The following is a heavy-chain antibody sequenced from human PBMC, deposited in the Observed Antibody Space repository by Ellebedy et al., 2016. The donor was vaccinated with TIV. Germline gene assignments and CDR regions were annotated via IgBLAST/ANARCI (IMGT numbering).Heavy chain of an antibody. J-gene: IGHJ4*02. V-gene: IGHV4-59*11. CDR1: GASISTHY. CDR2: ISYSGST. D-gene: IGHD2-8*01. Sequence: MPSETLSLTCAVSGASISTHYWSWIRQPPGKGLEWIGYISYSGSTIYNPYLKSRITISLDTSKNRFSLKLTSVTAADTSVYYCARVNGYFDHWGQGTLVTVSS. CDR3: ARVNGYFDH.